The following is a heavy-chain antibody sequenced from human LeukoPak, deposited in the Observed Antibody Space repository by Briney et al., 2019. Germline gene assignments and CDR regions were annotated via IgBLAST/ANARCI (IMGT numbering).Heavy chain of an antibody. CDR2: ISSSSTTI. V-gene: IGHV3-48*01. J-gene: IGHJ4*02. CDR3: ARALAGTDY. CDR1: GFTFSGYS. Sequence: PGGSLRLSCAASGFTFSGYSMNWVRQAPGKGLEWVSYISSSSTTIYYADSVKGRFTISRDNAKNSLYLQMNSLRAEDTAVYYCARALAGTDYWGQGTLVTVSS. D-gene: IGHD6-19*01.